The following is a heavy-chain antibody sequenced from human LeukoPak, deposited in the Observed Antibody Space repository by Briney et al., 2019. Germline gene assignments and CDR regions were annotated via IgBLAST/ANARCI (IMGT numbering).Heavy chain of an antibody. Sequence: SETLSLTCTVSCCSISSGSYYWNWIPQSPGKGLEWMGYIYYTGSAPYNPYLKSHVTMSADTSKNQFSLKLSSVTAADTAVYYCARRKLANDYWGQGTLVTVSS. CDR3: ARRKLANDY. V-gene: IGHV4-61*01. D-gene: IGHD1-1*01. CDR2: IYYTGSA. CDR1: CCSISSGSYY. J-gene: IGHJ4*02.